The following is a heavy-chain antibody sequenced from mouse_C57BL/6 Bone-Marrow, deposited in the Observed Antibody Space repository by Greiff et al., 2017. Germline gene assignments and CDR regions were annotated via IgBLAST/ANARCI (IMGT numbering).Heavy chain of an antibody. Sequence: VQLQQSGAELVKPGASVKLSCKASGYTFTSYWMHWVKQRPGQGLEWIGMIHPNSGSTNYNEKFKSKATLTVDKSSSTAYMQLSSLTSEDSAVYYCARGYYYGSSFYFDYWGQGTTLTVSS. CDR2: IHPNSGST. J-gene: IGHJ2*01. CDR3: ARGYYYGSSFYFDY. CDR1: GYTFTSYW. V-gene: IGHV1-64*01. D-gene: IGHD1-1*01.